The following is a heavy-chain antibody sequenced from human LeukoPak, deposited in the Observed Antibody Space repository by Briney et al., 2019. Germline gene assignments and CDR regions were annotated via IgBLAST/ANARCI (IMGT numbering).Heavy chain of an antibody. V-gene: IGHV3-30*18. J-gene: IGHJ5*02. CDR1: GFTFSSYG. CDR3: AKDQGEYYDISTGPPAFDP. Sequence: GGSLRLSCAASGFTFSSYGMHWVRQAPGKGLEWVAVISYDGSNKYYADSVKGRFTISRDNSKNTLYLQNSLRAEDTAVYYCAKDQGEYYDISTGPPAFDPWGQGTLVTVSS. CDR2: ISYDGSNK. D-gene: IGHD3-9*01.